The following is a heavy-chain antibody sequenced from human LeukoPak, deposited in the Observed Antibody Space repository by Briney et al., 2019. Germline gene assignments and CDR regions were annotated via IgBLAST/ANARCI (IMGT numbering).Heavy chain of an antibody. J-gene: IGHJ4*02. CDR1: GLTLSGYW. V-gene: IGHV3-74*01. CDR2: INGDASST. CDR3: ARARGNTYGYFEY. Sequence: QPGGSLRLSCAASGLTLSGYWMHWVRQALGKGLVWVSRINGDASSTSYADSVKGRFTISSDNAKSTLYLQMNSLRVEDTAVYYCARARGNTYGYFEYWGQGTLVTVSS. D-gene: IGHD5-18*01.